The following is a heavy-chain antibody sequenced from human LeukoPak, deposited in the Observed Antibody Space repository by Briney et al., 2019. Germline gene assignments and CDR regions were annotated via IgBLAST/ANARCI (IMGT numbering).Heavy chain of an antibody. CDR3: ARGPAAAGPYYYYGMDV. J-gene: IGHJ6*02. CDR2: IYTSGST. CDR1: GGSIRSYY. V-gene: IGHV4-4*07. D-gene: IGHD6-13*01. Sequence: SETLSLTCTVSGGSIRSYYWSWIRQPAGKGLEWIGRIYTSGSTNYNPSLKSRVTMSVDTSKNQFSLKLSSVTAADTAVYYCARGPAAAGPYYYYGMDVWGQGTTVTVSS.